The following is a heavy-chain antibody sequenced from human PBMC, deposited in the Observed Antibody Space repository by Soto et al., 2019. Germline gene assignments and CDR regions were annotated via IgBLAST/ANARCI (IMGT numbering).Heavy chain of an antibody. J-gene: IGHJ6*02. Sequence: ASVKVSCKASGYIFTNYYMHWVRQAPGQGLEWMGIIHPSGDGTTYAQKFKGRLTMTRDTSTSTLYMELSSLRSEDTAVYYCTSVGDPLQVTFYYGMDVWGQGTTVTVSS. CDR3: TSVGDPLQVTFYYGMDV. D-gene: IGHD3-16*01. CDR2: IHPSGDGT. V-gene: IGHV1-46*01. CDR1: GYIFTNYY.